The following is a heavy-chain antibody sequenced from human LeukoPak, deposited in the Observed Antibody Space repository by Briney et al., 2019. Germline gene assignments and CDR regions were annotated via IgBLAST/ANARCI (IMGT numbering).Heavy chain of an antibody. Sequence: GGSLRLSCAASGFTVSSNYMSWVRQAPGKGLEWVSVIYSGGSTYYADSVKGRFTISRDNSKNTLYLQMNSLRTENTAVYYCARDRDQTSPGIAAAGPTDAFDIWGQGTMVTVSS. CDR2: IYSGGST. CDR3: ARDRDQTSPGIAAAGPTDAFDI. J-gene: IGHJ3*02. V-gene: IGHV3-53*01. CDR1: GFTVSSNY. D-gene: IGHD6-13*01.